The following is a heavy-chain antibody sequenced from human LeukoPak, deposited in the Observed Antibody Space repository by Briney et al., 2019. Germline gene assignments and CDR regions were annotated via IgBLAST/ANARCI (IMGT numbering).Heavy chain of an antibody. V-gene: IGHV1-2*06. Sequence: GASVKVSCKASGYTFTGYYMHWVRQAPGQGLEWMGRINPNSGGTNYAQKFQGRVTMTRDTSISTAYMELSRLRSDDTAVYYCARGVRGSFQPLVYWGQGTLVTVSS. J-gene: IGHJ4*02. CDR3: ARGVRGSFQPLVY. CDR2: INPNSGGT. CDR1: GYTFTGYY. D-gene: IGHD1-26*01.